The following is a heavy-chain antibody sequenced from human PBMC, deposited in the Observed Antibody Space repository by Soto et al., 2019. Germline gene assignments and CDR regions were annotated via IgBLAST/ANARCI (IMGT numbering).Heavy chain of an antibody. Sequence: GGSLRLSCAASGFTFSSYGMHWVRQAPGKGLEWVAVISYDGINKYYADSVKGRFTISRDNSKNTLYLQMTSLRAEAMAVYYCARARPYCGGDCFDAFDIWGQGPLVTFSS. CDR3: ARARPYCGGDCFDAFDI. CDR1: GFTFSSYG. V-gene: IGHV3-30-3*01. J-gene: IGHJ3*02. D-gene: IGHD2-21*02. CDR2: ISYDGINK.